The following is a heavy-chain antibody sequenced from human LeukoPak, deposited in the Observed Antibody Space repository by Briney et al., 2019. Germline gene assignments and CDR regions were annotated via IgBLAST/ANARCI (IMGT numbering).Heavy chain of an antibody. J-gene: IGHJ4*02. V-gene: IGHV4-39*01. D-gene: IGHD4-23*01. CDR1: GGSLSSSSYY. Sequence: SETLSLTCTVSGGSLSSSSYYWGWIRQPPGKGLEWIGSIYYSGSTYYNPSLKSRVTISVDTSKNQFSLKLSSVTAADTAVYYCARLMYGGNGVDYWGQGTLVTVSS. CDR2: IYYSGST. CDR3: ARLMYGGNGVDY.